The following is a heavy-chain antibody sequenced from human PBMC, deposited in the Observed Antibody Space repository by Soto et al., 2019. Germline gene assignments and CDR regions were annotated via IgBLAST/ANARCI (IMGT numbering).Heavy chain of an antibody. Sequence: SETLSLTCTVSGGSISSSSYYWGWIRQPPGKGLEWIGSIYYSGSTYYNPSLKSRVTISVDTSKNQFSLKLSSVTAADTAVYYCATPYCGGDCYPYYFDYRGQGTLVTVSS. D-gene: IGHD2-21*02. CDR1: GGSISSSSYY. CDR3: ATPYCGGDCYPYYFDY. V-gene: IGHV4-39*01. CDR2: IYYSGST. J-gene: IGHJ4*02.